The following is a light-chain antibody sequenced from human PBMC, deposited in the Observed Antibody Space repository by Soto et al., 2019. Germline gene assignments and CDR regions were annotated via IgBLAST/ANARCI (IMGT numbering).Light chain of an antibody. V-gene: IGLV7-46*01. CDR1: TGPVTSGHW. CDR3: FLSYSGARPVV. CDR2: DTS. Sequence: QAVVTQEPSLTVSPGGTVTLTCDSSTGPVTSGHWPYWLQQKSGQAPRTLIYDTSKKHSWTPARFSGSLLGGKAALTLSGAQPEDEADYYCFLSYSGARPVVFGGETKLTVL. J-gene: IGLJ2*01.